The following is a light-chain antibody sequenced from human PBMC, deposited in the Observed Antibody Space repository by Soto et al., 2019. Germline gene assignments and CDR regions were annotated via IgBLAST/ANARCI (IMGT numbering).Light chain of an antibody. CDR1: SSDVGGYNY. V-gene: IGLV2-14*01. CDR2: EVT. J-gene: IGLJ2*01. CDR3: SSFTSSSTVL. Sequence: QSALTQPASVSGSLGQSITISCTGTSSDVGGYNYVSWYQHHPGKDPKVVIFEVTKRPSGVSSRFSGSKSGNTASLTVSWLQAEDEGDYYCSSFTSSSTVLFGGGTKVTVL.